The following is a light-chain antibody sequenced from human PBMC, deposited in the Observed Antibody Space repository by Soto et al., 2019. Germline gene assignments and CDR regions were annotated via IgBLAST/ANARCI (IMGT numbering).Light chain of an antibody. J-gene: IGLJ2*01. CDR1: SSDVGGYNY. Sequence: QSALTQPASVSGSPGQSITISCTGTSSDVGGYNYVSWYQQHPGKAPKLMIYDVSNRPSGVSNHFSGYKSGNTASLTISGHQAEDEADYYCSSYTSSSTLVFGGGTKLTVL. CDR3: SSYTSSSTLV. V-gene: IGLV2-14*01. CDR2: DVS.